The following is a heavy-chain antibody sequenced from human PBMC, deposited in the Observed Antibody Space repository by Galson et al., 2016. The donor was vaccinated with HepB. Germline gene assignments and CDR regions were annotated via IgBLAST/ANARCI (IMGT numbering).Heavy chain of an antibody. Sequence: QSGAEVKKPGESLKTSCKGSGYSFTSNWIDWVRQMPGKGLEWVGIIYPGDSNSRYSPSFQGQVTISADKSISTAYLQWSSLKASDTAMFYCARLVRPSSRDYYYGMDVWGQGTTVTVSS. CDR3: ARLVRPSSRDYYYGMDV. V-gene: IGHV5-51*03. J-gene: IGHJ6*02. CDR2: IYPGDSNS. D-gene: IGHD3-10*02. CDR1: GYSFTSNW.